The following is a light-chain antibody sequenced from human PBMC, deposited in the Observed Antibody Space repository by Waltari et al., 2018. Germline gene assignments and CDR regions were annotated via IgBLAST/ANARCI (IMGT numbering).Light chain of an antibody. CDR1: QGINSW. CDR2: AAS. CDR3: QRYDALPYT. J-gene: IGKJ2*01. Sequence: DIQMTQSPTSLSASVGEKVTINCHASQGINSWLAWYQQKPGKAPKPLIFAASSLQDGVPSRFSGSGSGTEYTLTISSLQPEDFATYFCQRYDALPYTFGQGTKVEIK. V-gene: IGKV1D-16*01.